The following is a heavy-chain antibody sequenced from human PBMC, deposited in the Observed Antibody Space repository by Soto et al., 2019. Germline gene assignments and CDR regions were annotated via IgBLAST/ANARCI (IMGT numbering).Heavy chain of an antibody. Sequence: SVKFSCKDSGGTLSSYAISCLRQEPGQGLEWMGGIIPIFGTANYAQKFQGRVTITADESTSTAYMELSSLRYEDTAVYYCAHGTKNDYYYCGMDVWGQGATVTVSS. V-gene: IGHV1-69*13. CDR2: IIPIFGTA. J-gene: IGHJ6*02. D-gene: IGHD1-1*01. CDR3: AHGTKNDYYYCGMDV. CDR1: GGTLSSYA.